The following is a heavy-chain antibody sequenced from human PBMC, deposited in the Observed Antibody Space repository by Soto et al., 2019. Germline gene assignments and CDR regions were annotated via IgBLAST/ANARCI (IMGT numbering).Heavy chain of an antibody. Sequence: PSETLSLTCSVSGDSISNLDYFWAWIRQPPGQALEYIGYIYKSATTYYNPSFESRVAISVDTSKSQFSRNVTSVTAADTAVYFCARGRYCLTGRCFPNWFDSWGQGALVTV. D-gene: IGHD7-27*01. CDR1: GDSISNLDYF. J-gene: IGHJ5*01. CDR2: IYKSATT. CDR3: ARGRYCLTGRCFPNWFDS. V-gene: IGHV4-30-4*01.